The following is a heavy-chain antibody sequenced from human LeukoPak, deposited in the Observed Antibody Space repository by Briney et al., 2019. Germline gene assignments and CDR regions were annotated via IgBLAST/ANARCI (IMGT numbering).Heavy chain of an antibody. CDR2: INSDGGST. Sequence: GGSLRLSCVASGFTLSSYWMHWVRQAPGKGLVWVSGINSDGGSTRYADSVKGRFIITRDNAKNMLYLQMNSLRAEDTAVYYCASMNGHAFDIWGQGTRVTVSS. J-gene: IGHJ3*02. CDR1: GFTLSSYW. D-gene: IGHD2-8*01. CDR3: ASMNGHAFDI. V-gene: IGHV3-74*01.